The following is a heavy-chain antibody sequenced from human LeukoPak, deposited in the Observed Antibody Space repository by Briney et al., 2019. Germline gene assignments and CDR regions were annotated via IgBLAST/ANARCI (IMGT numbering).Heavy chain of an antibody. J-gene: IGHJ4*02. CDR3: AKDWKGSACDGDCLVS. Sequence: GGSLRLSCAASGFTFSDYAMTWVRQAPGKGLEWVSSLTSSGNTYYADSVRGRLTIPRDNSKKTLNLQMIGLRAEDTAVYFCAKDWKGSACDGDCLVSWGQGTVVTVSS. CDR2: LTSSGNT. D-gene: IGHD2-21*01. CDR1: GFTFSDYA. V-gene: IGHV3-23*01.